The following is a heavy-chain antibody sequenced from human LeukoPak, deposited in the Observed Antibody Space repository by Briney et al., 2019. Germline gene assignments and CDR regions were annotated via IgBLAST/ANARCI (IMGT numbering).Heavy chain of an antibody. Sequence: GGSLRLSCAASGFTFSSYWMSWVRQAPGKGLEWVANIKQDGSEKYYVDSVKGRFTISRDNAKNSLYLQMNNLRGDDTAVYYCATVAGDCSGGRCYLLRFDYWGQGTLVTVSS. J-gene: IGHJ4*02. CDR1: GFTFSSYW. V-gene: IGHV3-7*01. D-gene: IGHD2-15*01. CDR3: ATVAGDCSGGRCYLLRFDY. CDR2: IKQDGSEK.